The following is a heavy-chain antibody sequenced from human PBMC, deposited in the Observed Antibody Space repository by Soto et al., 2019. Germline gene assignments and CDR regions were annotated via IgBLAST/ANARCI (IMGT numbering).Heavy chain of an antibody. CDR2: ISPFTGDT. Sequence: QVQLVQSGTEVKKPGASVRVSCKTSGYSFTNYGINWVRQAPGQGLEWMGWISPFTGDTHYTQSLQGGITVSTDTSTNMAYMELRSLRSADTAVYYCARSCSGGSCHSAYWGQGTLVTVSS. CDR3: ARSCSGGSCHSAY. D-gene: IGHD2-15*01. J-gene: IGHJ4*02. CDR1: GYSFTNYG. V-gene: IGHV1-18*04.